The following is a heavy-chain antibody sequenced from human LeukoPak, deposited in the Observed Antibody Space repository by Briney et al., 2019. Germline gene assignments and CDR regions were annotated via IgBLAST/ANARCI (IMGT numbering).Heavy chain of an antibody. CDR3: ARNMISKISDWYHRSLDF. J-gene: IGHJ4*02. V-gene: IGHV3-7*01. Sequence: GGSLRLSCAASGFTFSSYWMSWVRQAPGMGLEWVANIKQDGSEKYYVDSVKGRFTISRDNAKNSLYLQLNSLRVEDTAVYYCARNMISKISDWYHRSLDFWGQGTLVTVSS. CDR2: IKQDGSEK. CDR1: GFTFSSYW. D-gene: IGHD3-22*01.